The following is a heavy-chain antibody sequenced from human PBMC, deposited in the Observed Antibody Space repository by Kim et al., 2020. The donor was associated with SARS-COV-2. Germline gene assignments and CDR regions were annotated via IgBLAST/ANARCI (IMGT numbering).Heavy chain of an antibody. Sequence: ADSVKGRFTISRDNAKNSLYLQMNSLRAEDTALYYCAKAIVATLRPGMDVWGQGTTVTVSS. CDR3: AKAIVATLRPGMDV. J-gene: IGHJ6*02. D-gene: IGHD5-12*01. V-gene: IGHV3-9*01.